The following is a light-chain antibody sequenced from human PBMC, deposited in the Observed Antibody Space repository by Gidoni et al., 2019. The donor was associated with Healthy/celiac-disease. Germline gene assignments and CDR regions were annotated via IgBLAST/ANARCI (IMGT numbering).Light chain of an antibody. CDR2: GAS. CDR3: QQYGSSPPIT. CDR1: QSVSSSY. Sequence: ESGLTQSPGTLSLSPGERDTLSCRASQSVSSSYLAWYQQKPGQAPRLLIYGASSRATGIPDRFSGSGSGTDFTLTISRLEPEDFAVYYCQQYGSSPPITFGQGTRLEIK. V-gene: IGKV3-20*01. J-gene: IGKJ5*01.